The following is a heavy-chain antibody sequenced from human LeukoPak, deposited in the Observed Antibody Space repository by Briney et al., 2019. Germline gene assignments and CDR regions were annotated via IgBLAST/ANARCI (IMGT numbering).Heavy chain of an antibody. D-gene: IGHD1-26*01. CDR2: TITMSDTA. J-gene: IGHJ3*02. Sequence: ASVKVSCKASGGTFNSYAISWVRQAPAQGLEWMGGTITMSDTANYPQKFRGRLTITADIPTSTVYMELGRLRSEDTAVYYCAREDDTGRYMGDDAFDIWGQGTMVTVSS. CDR1: GGTFNSYA. CDR3: AREDDTGRYMGDDAFDI. V-gene: IGHV1-69*06.